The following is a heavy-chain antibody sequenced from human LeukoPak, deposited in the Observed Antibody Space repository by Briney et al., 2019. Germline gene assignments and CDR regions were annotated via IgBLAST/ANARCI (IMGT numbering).Heavy chain of an antibody. D-gene: IGHD6-6*01. CDR2: ISPTGSTT. Sequence: PGGSLRLSCAASGFIFSRYWMHWVRQAPGKGLVWVSRISPTGSTTSYADSVKGRFTVSRDNAKDTLYLQVNNLRAEDTAVYYCARGPNSNWSGLDFWGQGTLLTVSS. CDR3: ARGPNSNWSGLDF. CDR1: GFIFSRYW. J-gene: IGHJ4*02. V-gene: IGHV3-74*01.